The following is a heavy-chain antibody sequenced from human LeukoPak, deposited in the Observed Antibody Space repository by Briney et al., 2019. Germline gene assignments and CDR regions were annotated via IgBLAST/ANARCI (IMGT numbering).Heavy chain of an antibody. J-gene: IGHJ4*02. Sequence: SVKVSCKASGGTFSSYAISWVRQAPGQGLEWMGGIIPIFGTANYAQKFQGRVTITADESTSTAYMELSSLRSEDTAVYYCASLGDIVATIRDYWGQGTLVTVSS. D-gene: IGHD5-12*01. V-gene: IGHV1-69*13. CDR3: ASLGDIVATIRDY. CDR1: GGTFSSYA. CDR2: IIPIFGTA.